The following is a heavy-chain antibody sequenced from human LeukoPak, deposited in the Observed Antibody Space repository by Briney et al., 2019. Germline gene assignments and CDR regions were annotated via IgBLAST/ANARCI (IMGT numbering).Heavy chain of an antibody. D-gene: IGHD3-22*01. CDR3: AKGYEGYYDSRARVMAFDI. Sequence: GGSLRLSCAASGFTFSSYSMNWVRQAPGKGLEWVAVIWYDGSNKYYADSVKGRFTISRDNSKNTLYLQMNSLRAEDTAVYYCAKGYEGYYDSRARVMAFDIWGQGTMVTVSS. CDR1: GFTFSSYS. CDR2: IWYDGSNK. V-gene: IGHV3-33*06. J-gene: IGHJ3*02.